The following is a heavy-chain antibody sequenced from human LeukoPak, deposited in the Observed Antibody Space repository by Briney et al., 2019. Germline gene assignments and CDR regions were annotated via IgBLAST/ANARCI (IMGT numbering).Heavy chain of an antibody. J-gene: IGHJ4*02. Sequence: GGSLRLSCAASGFTVITNDMTWVRQAQGKGLEWVSVLHSDGNTKYPDSVQGRFTISRDNAKNTLYLEMNSLSPDDTAVYYCARGVEPLAANTLAYWGQGTLVTVSS. CDR2: LHSDGNT. V-gene: IGHV3-53*01. CDR3: ARGVEPLAANTLAY. D-gene: IGHD1-14*01. CDR1: GFTVITND.